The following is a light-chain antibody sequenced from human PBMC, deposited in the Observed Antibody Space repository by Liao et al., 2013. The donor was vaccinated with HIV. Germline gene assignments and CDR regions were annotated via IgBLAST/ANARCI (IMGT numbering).Light chain of an antibody. J-gene: IGLJ1*01. CDR3: QAWDSSTEV. CDR1: KLGEKY. V-gene: IGLV3-1*01. CDR2: QDT. Sequence: SYELTQPPSVSVSPGQTASITCSGDKLGEKYACWYQQKAGQSPLLVIYQDTKRPSGIPERFSGSNSGNTATLTISGTQAMDEADYYCQAWDSSTEVFGTGTKVTVL.